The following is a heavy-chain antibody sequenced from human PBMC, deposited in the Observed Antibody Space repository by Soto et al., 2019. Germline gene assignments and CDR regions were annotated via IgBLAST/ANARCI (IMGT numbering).Heavy chain of an antibody. Sequence: XESLRLSCAASGFTFRSYWMDWVRQTPGKGLEWVANINQDGSDKNYVDSVKGRFTISRDNAKNSLYLQMSSLTAEDSALYYCSRSLNAWGQGTLVTVSS. J-gene: IGHJ5*02. D-gene: IGHD2-8*01. CDR3: SRSLNA. CDR1: GFTFRSYW. CDR2: INQDGSDK. V-gene: IGHV3-7*01.